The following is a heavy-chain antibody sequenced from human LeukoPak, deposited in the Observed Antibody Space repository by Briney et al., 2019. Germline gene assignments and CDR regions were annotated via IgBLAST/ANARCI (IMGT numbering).Heavy chain of an antibody. J-gene: IGHJ4*02. V-gene: IGHV3-23*01. CDR3: AREEWEFDY. CDR1: GLTFSTYA. CDR2: ISATGGTT. Sequence: PGGSLRLSCTASGLTFSTYALSWVRQSPGKGLEWLSVISATGGTTYYADSVRGRFTISRDNSKNTLYLQMNSLRAEDTAVYYCAREEWEFDYWGQGTLVTVSS. D-gene: IGHD1-26*01.